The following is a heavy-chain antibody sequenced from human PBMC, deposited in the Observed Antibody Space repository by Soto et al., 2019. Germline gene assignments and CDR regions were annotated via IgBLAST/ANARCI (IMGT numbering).Heavy chain of an antibody. Sequence: QVTLKESGPVLVKPTEPLTLTCTVSGFSLTNARLGVTWIRQPPGKALEWLAHIFSNDEKSYSTSLKSRLTIXKXTXXSQVVLTMTHMDPVDTATYYCARHGRGVGARPLDYWGQGTLVTVSS. CDR2: IFSNDEK. CDR3: ARHGRGVGARPLDY. D-gene: IGHD1-26*01. CDR1: GFSLTNARLG. J-gene: IGHJ4*02. V-gene: IGHV2-26*01.